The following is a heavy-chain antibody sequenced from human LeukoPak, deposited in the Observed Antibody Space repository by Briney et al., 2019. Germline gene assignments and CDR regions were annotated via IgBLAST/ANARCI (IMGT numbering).Heavy chain of an antibody. CDR3: ARGNGRITIFGVVITKFDY. D-gene: IGHD3-3*01. V-gene: IGHV4-39*07. CDR1: GGSISSSSYY. CDR2: IYYSGST. Sequence: SETLSLTCTVSGGSISSSSYYWGWRRQPPGKGLEWIGSIYYSGSTYYNPSLKSRVTISVDTSKNQFSLKLSSVTAADTAVYYCARGNGRITIFGVVITKFDYWGQGTLVTVSS. J-gene: IGHJ4*02.